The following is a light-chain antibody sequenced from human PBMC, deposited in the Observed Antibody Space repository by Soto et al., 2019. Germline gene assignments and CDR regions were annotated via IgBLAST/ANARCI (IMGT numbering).Light chain of an antibody. CDR1: KLGNKY. CDR3: QAWDSSTVV. CDR2: QDI. J-gene: IGLJ2*01. Sequence: SYELTQPPSVSVSPGQTASITCSGDKLGNKYACWYQQKPGQSPVLVIYQDIKRPSGIPERFSGSNSGNTATLTISGTQAMDEADYYCQAWDSSTVVVGGGTQLTVL. V-gene: IGLV3-1*01.